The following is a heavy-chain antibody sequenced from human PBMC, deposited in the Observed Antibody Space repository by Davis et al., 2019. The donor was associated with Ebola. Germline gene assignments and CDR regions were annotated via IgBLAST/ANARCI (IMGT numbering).Heavy chain of an antibody. V-gene: IGHV4-39*07. CDR2: MYYSGST. J-gene: IGHJ5*02. CDR3: ARVGWYNWFDP. D-gene: IGHD6-19*01. Sequence: PSETLSLTCTVSGGSISTSSYYWGWIRQPPGKGLEWIGSMYYSGSTYYNPSLKSRVTISVDTSKNQFSLKLSSVTAADTAVYYCARVGWYNWFDPWGQGTLVTVSS. CDR1: GGSISTSSYY.